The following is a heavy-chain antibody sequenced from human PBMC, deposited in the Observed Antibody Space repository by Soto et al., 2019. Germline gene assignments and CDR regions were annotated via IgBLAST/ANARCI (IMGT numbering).Heavy chain of an antibody. V-gene: IGHV1-69*12. D-gene: IGHD3-3*01. CDR3: ARGGFWSGYYSWFDP. CDR2: IIPLFGTT. J-gene: IGHJ5*02. Sequence: QVQLVQSGAEVKKPGSSVKVSCKTSGGTISNYAISWVRQAPGQGLKWMGGIIPLFGTTNYAQKFQGRVTITADESTRTAYMELSSLRSEDTAVYYCARGGFWSGYYSWFDPWGQGTLVTVSS. CDR1: GGTISNYA.